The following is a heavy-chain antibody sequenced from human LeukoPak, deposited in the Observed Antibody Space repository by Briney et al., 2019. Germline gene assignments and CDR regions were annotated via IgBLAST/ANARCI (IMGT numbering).Heavy chain of an antibody. CDR2: INPNSDGT. CDR3: ARDSSGWFGDY. V-gene: IGHV1-2*04. Sequence: ASVKVSCKASGYTFTGYYMHWVRQAPGQGLEWMGWINPNSDGTNYAQKFQGWVTMTRDTSISTAYMELSRLRSDDTAVYYCARDSSGWFGDYWGQGTLVTVSS. J-gene: IGHJ4*02. D-gene: IGHD6-19*01. CDR1: GYTFTGYY.